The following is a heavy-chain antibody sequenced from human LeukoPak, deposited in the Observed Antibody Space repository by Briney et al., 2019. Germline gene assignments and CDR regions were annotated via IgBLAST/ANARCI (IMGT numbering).Heavy chain of an antibody. Sequence: SETLSLTCAVYGGSFSGYYWSWIRQPPGKGLEWIGEINHSGSTNYNPSLKSRVTISVDTSKNQFSLKLSSVTAADTAVYYCARLYDSSGYYFDYWGQGTLVTVSS. CDR3: ARLYDSSGYYFDY. V-gene: IGHV4-34*01. J-gene: IGHJ4*02. CDR2: INHSGST. CDR1: GGSFSGYY. D-gene: IGHD3-22*01.